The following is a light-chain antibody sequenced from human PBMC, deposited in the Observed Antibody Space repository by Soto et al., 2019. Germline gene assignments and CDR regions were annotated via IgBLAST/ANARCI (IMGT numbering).Light chain of an antibody. Sequence: EIVLTQSAGTLSLSPWERATLSCRASQSVTSSYLAWFQQKPGQAPRLLIYGASTRATGIPARFSGSASGTEFTLTISSLQSEDFAVYYCQQYNNCVTFGQGTRLEI. V-gene: IGKV3-15*01. J-gene: IGKJ5*01. CDR1: QSVTSSY. CDR3: QQYNNCVT. CDR2: GAS.